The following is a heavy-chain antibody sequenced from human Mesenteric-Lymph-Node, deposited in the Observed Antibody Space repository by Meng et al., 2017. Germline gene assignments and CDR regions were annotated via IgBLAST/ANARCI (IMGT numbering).Heavy chain of an antibody. CDR1: GGSSSGHY. CDR2: INHSGTI. Sequence: SETLSLTCVVYGGSSSGHYWSWLRQSPGKGLEWIGQINHSGTISYNPSLKSRVTISVDTSNNQFALKVNFVTAADTAVYYCARGHDRINLWLPVFWGQGTLVTVSS. V-gene: IGHV4-34*01. CDR3: ARGHDRINLWLPVF. D-gene: IGHD5-18*01. J-gene: IGHJ4*02.